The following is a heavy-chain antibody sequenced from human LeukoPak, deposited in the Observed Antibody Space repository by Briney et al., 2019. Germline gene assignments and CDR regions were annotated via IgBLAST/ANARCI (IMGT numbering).Heavy chain of an antibody. CDR2: IYYSGST. V-gene: IGHV4-30-4*01. CDR1: GGSISSYY. J-gene: IGHJ4*02. CDR3: ARETGVVDIVATGDY. D-gene: IGHD5-12*01. Sequence: SETLSLTCTVSGGSISSYYWSWIRQPPGKGLEWIGYIYYSGSTYYNPSLKSRVTISVDTSKNQFSLKLSSVTAADTAVYYCARETGVVDIVATGDYWGQGTLVTVSS.